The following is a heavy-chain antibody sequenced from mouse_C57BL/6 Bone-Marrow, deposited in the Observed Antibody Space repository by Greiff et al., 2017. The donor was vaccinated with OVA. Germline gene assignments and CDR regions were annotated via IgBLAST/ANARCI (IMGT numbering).Heavy chain of an antibody. V-gene: IGHV1-81*01. CDR1: GYTFTSYG. CDR3: ARGDY. J-gene: IGHJ4*01. Sequence: VQRVESGAELARPGASVKLSCKASGYTFTSYGISWVKQRTGQGLEWIGENYPRSGNNYYNEKFKGKATLTADKSSSTAYMELRSLTSEDSAVYFCARGDYWGQGTSVTVSS. CDR2: NYPRSGNN.